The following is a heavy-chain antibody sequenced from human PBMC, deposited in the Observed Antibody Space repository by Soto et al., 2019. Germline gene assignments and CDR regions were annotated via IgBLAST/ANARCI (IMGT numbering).Heavy chain of an antibody. D-gene: IGHD3-3*02. J-gene: IGHJ4*02. CDR2: ISGGGNDA. CDR3: ARSLFLASTDTETFDY. CDR1: RFTFSSYA. Sequence: EVQLLESGGGLVQPGGSLVLSCAASRFTFSSYAMSWVRQAPGKGLEWVSSISGGGNDAYYADSVKGRFTISRDNSQNTLYLQMSILRADDTAVYYCARSLFLASTDTETFDYWGQGALVTVSS. V-gene: IGHV3-23*01.